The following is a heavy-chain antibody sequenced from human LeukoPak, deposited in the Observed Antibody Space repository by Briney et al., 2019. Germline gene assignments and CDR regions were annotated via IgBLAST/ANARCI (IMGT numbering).Heavy chain of an antibody. V-gene: IGHV1-2*02. CDR3: ARSELLLDYYYYGMDV. Sequence: GASVKVSCKASGYTFTGYYMHWVRQAPGQGLEWMGWINPNSGGTNYAQKFQGRVTMTRDTSISTAYMELSRLRSDDTAVYYCARSELLLDYYYYGMDVWGQGTTVTVSS. CDR1: GYTFTGYY. D-gene: IGHD1-26*01. J-gene: IGHJ6*02. CDR2: INPNSGGT.